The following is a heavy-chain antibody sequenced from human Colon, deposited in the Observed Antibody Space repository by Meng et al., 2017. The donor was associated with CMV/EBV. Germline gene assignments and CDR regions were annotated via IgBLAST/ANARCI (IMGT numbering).Heavy chain of an antibody. J-gene: IGHJ4*02. CDR1: GHTFNGYF. V-gene: IGHV1-2*02. Sequence: VQLGQSGAWVKEPGAPVKVSCKTSGHTFNGYFMHWVRQAPGQGLEWMGWINPVTGDTSYAQKFQVRVTMTRDTSISTAYMELSSLRSDDTAVYYCATFGGDFDYWGQGTLVTVSS. CDR2: INPVTGDT. CDR3: ATFGGDFDY. D-gene: IGHD3-3*01.